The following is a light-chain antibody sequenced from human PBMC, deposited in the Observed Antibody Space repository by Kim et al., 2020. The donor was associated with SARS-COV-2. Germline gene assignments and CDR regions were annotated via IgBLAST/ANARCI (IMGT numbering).Light chain of an antibody. Sequence: EIVLTQSPATLSLSPGERATLSCRSSQSVSSYFAWYQQRPGQAPRLLIYDASKRATGVPARFSGSGPGTDFTLTISSLEPEDFAVYYCQQRTNGPLTFGQGTRLEIK. CDR2: DAS. CDR3: QQRTNGPLT. CDR1: QSVSSY. J-gene: IGKJ5*01. V-gene: IGKV3-11*01.